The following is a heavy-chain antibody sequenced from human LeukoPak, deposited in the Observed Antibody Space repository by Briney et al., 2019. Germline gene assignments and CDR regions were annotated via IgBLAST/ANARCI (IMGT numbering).Heavy chain of an antibody. Sequence: SETLSLTCTVSGGSFSSGSYYWSWIRQPAGKGLAWIGRIYTSGSTNYNPSLKSRVTISVDTSKNQFSLKLSSVTAADTAVYYCARGSEILDYWGHGTLVTVSS. CDR1: GGSFSSGSYY. V-gene: IGHV4-61*02. J-gene: IGHJ4*01. CDR2: IYTSGST. CDR3: ARGSEILDY. D-gene: IGHD2-15*01.